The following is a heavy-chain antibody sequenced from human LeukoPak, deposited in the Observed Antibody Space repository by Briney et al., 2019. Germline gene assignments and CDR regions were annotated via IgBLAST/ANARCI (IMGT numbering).Heavy chain of an antibody. CDR3: ARDFPRRGRIVVVPAAYYYYYGMDV. V-gene: IGHV3-48*03. Sequence: GGSLRLSCAASGFTFSNYEMNWVRQAPGKGLEWVAYISESGSLIYYADSVMGRFTISRDNSKNSLYLQKNSLRAEDTAVYYCARDFPRRGRIVVVPAAYYYYYGMDVWGQGTTVTVSS. CDR2: ISESGSLI. D-gene: IGHD2-2*01. CDR1: GFTFSNYE. J-gene: IGHJ6*02.